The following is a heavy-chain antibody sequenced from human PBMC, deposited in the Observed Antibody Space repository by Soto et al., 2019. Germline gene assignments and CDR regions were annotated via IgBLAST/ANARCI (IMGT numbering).Heavy chain of an antibody. CDR2: IYYSGST. V-gene: IGHV4-39*01. CDR3: ARPSGSYLYYFDY. Sequence: QLQLQESGPGLVKPSETLSLTCTVSGGSISSSSYYWGWIRQPPGKGLEWIGSIYYSGSTYYNPSLKSRVTISVDTSTNQFSLKLSSVTAADTAVYYCARPSGSYLYYFDYWGQGTLVTVSS. D-gene: IGHD1-26*01. CDR1: GGSISSSSYY. J-gene: IGHJ4*02.